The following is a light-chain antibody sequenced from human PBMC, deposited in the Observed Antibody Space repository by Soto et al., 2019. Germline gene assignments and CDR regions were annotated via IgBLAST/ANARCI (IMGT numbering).Light chain of an antibody. CDR2: GHN. Sequence: QSVLTQPPSVSGAPGQRVTISCTASTSNIGASFDVHWYQQLPGTAPKLLIYGHNSRPSGVPDRFSGSASGTSASLAITGLQAEDEADYYCQSYDGSLRSWIFGGGTQLTVL. CDR1: TSNIGASFD. CDR3: QSYDGSLRSWI. V-gene: IGLV1-40*01. J-gene: IGLJ2*01.